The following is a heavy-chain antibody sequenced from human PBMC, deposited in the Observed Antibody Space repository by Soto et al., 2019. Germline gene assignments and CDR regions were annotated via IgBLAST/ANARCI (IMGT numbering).Heavy chain of an antibody. Sequence: GGSLRLSCAASGFTFSSYAMSWVRQAPGKGLEWVSAISGSGGSTYYADSVKGRFTISRDNSKNTLYLQMNSLRAEDTAVYYCAKPLLRCSSTSCFPEDVWGQGTTVTVYS. CDR1: GFTFSSYA. CDR3: AKPLLRCSSTSCFPEDV. CDR2: ISGSGGST. D-gene: IGHD2-2*01. J-gene: IGHJ6*02. V-gene: IGHV3-23*01.